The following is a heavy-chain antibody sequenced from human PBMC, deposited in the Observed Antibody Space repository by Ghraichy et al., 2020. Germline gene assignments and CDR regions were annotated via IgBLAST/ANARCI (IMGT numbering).Heavy chain of an antibody. CDR1: GFSLSTVGVS. CDR2: IYWDDEK. J-gene: IGHJ1*01. Sequence: SGPTLVKPTQALTLTCTFSGFSLSTVGVSVGWIRQPPGEALEWLALIYWDDEKRYSPSQESRLTITKDTSRNQVVLTLTNVDPVDTATYYCARLFYHGGSRYFQYWGQGTLVTVSS. CDR3: ARLFYHGGSRYFQY. V-gene: IGHV2-5*02. D-gene: IGHD2-15*01.